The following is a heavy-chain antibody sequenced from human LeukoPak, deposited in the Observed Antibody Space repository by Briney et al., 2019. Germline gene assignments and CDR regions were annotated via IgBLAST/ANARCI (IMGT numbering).Heavy chain of an antibody. CDR1: GGSISSYY. CDR3: ARVTAAAGCSTTNFDY. V-gene: IGHV4-59*01. Sequence: SETLSLTCTVSGGSISSYYWSWIRQPPGKGLEWIGYIYYSGSTNYNPSLKSRVTISVDTSKNQFSLKLSSVTAADTAVYYCARVTAAAGCSTTNFDYWGQGTLVTISS. D-gene: IGHD6-13*01. J-gene: IGHJ4*02. CDR2: IYYSGST.